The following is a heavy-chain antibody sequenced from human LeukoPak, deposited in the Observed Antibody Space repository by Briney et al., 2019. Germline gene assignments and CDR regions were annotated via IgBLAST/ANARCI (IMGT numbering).Heavy chain of an antibody. V-gene: IGHV3-48*01. Sequence: PGGSLRLSCAASGFTFSSYTMSWVRQAPGKGLEWVSYISSSGTTIYYADSVKGRFTISRDNAKNSLYLQMNSLRAEDTAMYYCARDPTYYYDSSGIYWGQGTLVTVSS. CDR3: ARDPTYYYDSSGIY. CDR2: ISSSGTTI. J-gene: IGHJ4*02. CDR1: GFTFSSYT. D-gene: IGHD3-22*01.